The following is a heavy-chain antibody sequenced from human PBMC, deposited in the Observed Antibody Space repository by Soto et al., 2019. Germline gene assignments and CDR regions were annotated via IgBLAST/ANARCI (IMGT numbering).Heavy chain of an antibody. V-gene: IGHV5-51*01. CDR2: IFPGDSDT. J-gene: IGHJ4*02. Sequence: GESLKISCKGSGYSFTSYWIGWVRQMPGKGLEWMGIIFPGDSDTRYSPSFQGQVTISADKSISTAYLQWSSLKASDTAMYYCARLTSSGWPPVCLDYWGQGTLVTVSS. CDR3: ARLTSSGWPPVCLDY. D-gene: IGHD6-19*01. CDR1: GYSFTSYW.